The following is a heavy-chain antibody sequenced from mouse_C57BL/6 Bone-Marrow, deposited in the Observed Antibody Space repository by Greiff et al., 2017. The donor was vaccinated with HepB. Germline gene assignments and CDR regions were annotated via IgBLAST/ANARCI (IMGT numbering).Heavy chain of an antibody. Sequence: VKLMESGAELARPGASVKLSCKASGYTFTSYGISWVKQRTGQGLEWIGEIYPRSGNTYYNEKFKGKATLTADKSSSTAYIELRSLTSEDSAVYFCARLGRVFAYWGQGTLVTGSA. CDR2: IYPRSGNT. J-gene: IGHJ3*01. D-gene: IGHD4-1*01. CDR3: ARLGRVFAY. CDR1: GYTFTSYG. V-gene: IGHV1-81*01.